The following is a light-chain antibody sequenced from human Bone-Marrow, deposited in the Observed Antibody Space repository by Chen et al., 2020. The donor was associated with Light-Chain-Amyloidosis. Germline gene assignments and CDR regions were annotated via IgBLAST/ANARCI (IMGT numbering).Light chain of an antibody. Sequence: QSVLTQPPSVSAAPGQTVTISCSGSSSNIGTNYVSCYQQLPGTAPKLLIYDNNKRPSGIPDRFSGSKSGTAATLGITGLQTGDEADDYCGTWDSSLSAVVFGGGTKLTVL. CDR1: SSNIGTNY. CDR3: GTWDSSLSAVV. J-gene: IGLJ2*01. V-gene: IGLV1-51*01. CDR2: DNN.